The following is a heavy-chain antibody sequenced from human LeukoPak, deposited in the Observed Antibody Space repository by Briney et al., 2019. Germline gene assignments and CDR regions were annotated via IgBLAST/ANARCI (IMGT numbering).Heavy chain of an antibody. CDR3: ARDIDSSGYYFDY. Sequence: PSETLSLTCTVSGYSISSGYYWGWIRQPPGKGLEWIGSIYHSGSTYYNPSLKSRVTISVDTSKNQFSLKLSSVTAADTAVYYCARDIDSSGYYFDYWGQGTLVTVSS. CDR2: IYHSGST. D-gene: IGHD3-22*01. CDR1: GYSISSGYY. V-gene: IGHV4-38-2*02. J-gene: IGHJ4*02.